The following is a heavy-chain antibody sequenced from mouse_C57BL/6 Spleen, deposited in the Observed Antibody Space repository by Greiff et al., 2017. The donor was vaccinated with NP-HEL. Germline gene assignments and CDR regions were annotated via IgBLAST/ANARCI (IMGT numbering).Heavy chain of an antibody. CDR3: TTGTVVATRGFAY. D-gene: IGHD1-1*01. CDR1: GFNIKDYY. CDR2: IDPEDGDT. J-gene: IGHJ3*01. Sequence: EVQLQQSGAELVRPGASVQLSCTASGFNIKDYYMHWVKPRPEQGLAWIGRIDPEDGDTEYAPKFQGKATMTADTSSNTAYRQLSSLTSEDTAVYYCTTGTVVATRGFAYWGQGTLVTVSA. V-gene: IGHV14-1*01.